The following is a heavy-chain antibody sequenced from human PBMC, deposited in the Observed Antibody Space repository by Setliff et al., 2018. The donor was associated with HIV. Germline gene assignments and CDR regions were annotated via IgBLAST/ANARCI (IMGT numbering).Heavy chain of an antibody. CDR2: VNHSGNT. CDR1: GGSLGGYY. D-gene: IGHD3-10*01. Sequence: SETLSLTCAVYGGSLGGYYWSWIRQPPGKGLEWIGEVNHSGNTNYIPSLKSRVTIALDTSKNQFSLNLSSVTAADTAVYYCARGFGDFSSMIYYYYGMDVWGQGTTVTV. J-gene: IGHJ6*02. CDR3: ARGFGDFSSMIYYYYGMDV. V-gene: IGHV4-34*01.